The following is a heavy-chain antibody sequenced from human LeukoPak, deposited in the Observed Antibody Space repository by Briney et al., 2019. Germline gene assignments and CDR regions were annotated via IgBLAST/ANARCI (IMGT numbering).Heavy chain of an antibody. CDR1: GFTFNNYA. D-gene: IGHD2-15*01. Sequence: GGSLRLSCAASGFTFNNYAMTWVRQAPGKGLEWVSVISASGVSTYYADSVKGRFTISRDTSNNMLFLQMNSLRAGDTAVYYCAKGGSAGGPNWFDPWGQGTLVTVSS. J-gene: IGHJ5*02. CDR3: AKGGSAGGPNWFDP. CDR2: ISASGVST. V-gene: IGHV3-23*01.